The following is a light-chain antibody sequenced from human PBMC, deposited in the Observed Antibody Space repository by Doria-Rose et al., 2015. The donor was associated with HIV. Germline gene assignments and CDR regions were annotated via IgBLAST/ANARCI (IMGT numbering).Light chain of an antibody. V-gene: IGKV3-20*01. J-gene: IGKJ1*01. Sequence: TQSPGTLSLSPGERATPSCRASQSFSSTYLAWYQQKPGQAPSLLIYDGSTRATGIPDRCSASGPGTDFTLTINRLEPEDFALYYCHQYGTSWTFGQGTKVEI. CDR2: DGS. CDR1: QSFSSTY. CDR3: HQYGTSWT.